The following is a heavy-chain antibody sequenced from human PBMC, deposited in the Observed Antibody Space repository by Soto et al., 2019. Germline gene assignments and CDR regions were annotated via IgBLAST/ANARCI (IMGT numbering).Heavy chain of an antibody. CDR3: AGDEDDYSSSWGRFDF. Sequence: ASVTASGNAAGKSFMDYSIHWVLQAPGQGLEWMVWINVGRGNLKYSERFQVKVTLTRDASASTAFMELSGLTSEDTAVYYCAGDEDDYSSSWGRFDFWGQGTPVTVSS. D-gene: IGHD6-13*01. CDR2: INVGRGNL. CDR1: GKSFMDYS. J-gene: IGHJ4*02. V-gene: IGHV1-3*01.